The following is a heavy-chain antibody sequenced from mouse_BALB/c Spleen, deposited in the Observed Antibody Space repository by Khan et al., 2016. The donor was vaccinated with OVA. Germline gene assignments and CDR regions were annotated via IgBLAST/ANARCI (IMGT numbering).Heavy chain of an antibody. CDR3: ARDAGRD. J-gene: IGHJ4*01. CDR2: INPKNGVT. V-gene: IGHV1-26*01. Sequence: EVQLQQSGPELVKPGASVKISCKTSGYTFTEYTLHWVKQSHGKSLEWIGVINPKNGVTSYNQKFKGKATLTVDKSSNTAYMAFRSLTSEESAVDYCARDAGRDWGQGTSVTVSS. CDR1: GYTFTEYT. D-gene: IGHD3-3*01.